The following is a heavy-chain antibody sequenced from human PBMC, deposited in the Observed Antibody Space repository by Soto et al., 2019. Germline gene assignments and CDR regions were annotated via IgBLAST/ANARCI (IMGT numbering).Heavy chain of an antibody. CDR1: GGSVSSGDYY. CDR2: IYYSGST. V-gene: IGHV4-30-4*01. Sequence: QVQLQESGPGLVKPSQTLSLTCTVSGGSVSSGDYYWSWIRQPPGKGLEGIGYIYYSGSTYSNPSLKSRVTVSLHTHKNQFSLNLPSVTAADTAVYYCASRPITGTTEGDFWGRGTLVTVSS. CDR3: ASRPITGTTEGDF. D-gene: IGHD1-20*01. J-gene: IGHJ4*02.